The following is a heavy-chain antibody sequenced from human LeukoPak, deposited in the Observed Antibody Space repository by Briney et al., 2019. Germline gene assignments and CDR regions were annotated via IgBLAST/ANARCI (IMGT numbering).Heavy chain of an antibody. D-gene: IGHD6-13*01. CDR2: ISSSNSYI. J-gene: IGHJ4*02. CDR3: ARVAANPGY. V-gene: IGHV3-21*01. CDR1: GFTFSTYS. Sequence: AGGSLRLSCAASGFTFSTYSMNWVRQAPGKGLEWVSSISSSNSYIYYADSVRGRLTISRDNAKNSLYLQMNSLRAEDTAVYYCARVAANPGYWGQGTLVTVSS.